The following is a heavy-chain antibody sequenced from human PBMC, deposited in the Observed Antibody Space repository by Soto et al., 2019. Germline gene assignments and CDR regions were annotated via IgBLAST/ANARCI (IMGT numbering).Heavy chain of an antibody. Sequence: QVQLVQSGAEVKKPGASVTVSCKTSGYTFSNYGINWVRQAPGQGLEWMGWISGYNGNTNYAQTVQGRVTMTTDTSTGTVYMELRSLKSDDTAIYYCSRFMMGGGWFDPNYYHGMDVWGQGTTVTVSS. CDR3: SRFMMGGGWFDPNYYHGMDV. CDR2: ISGYNGNT. V-gene: IGHV1-18*01. CDR1: GYTFSNYG. J-gene: IGHJ6*02. D-gene: IGHD6-19*01.